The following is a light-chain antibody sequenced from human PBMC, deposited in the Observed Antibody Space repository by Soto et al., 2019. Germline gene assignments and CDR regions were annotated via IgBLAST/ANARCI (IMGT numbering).Light chain of an antibody. CDR3: QQYGRSPPWT. CDR2: GAS. V-gene: IGKV3-20*01. Sequence: EIVLTQSPAIVSLSPGERATLSCRASQSISSSYLAWYQQKPGQAPRLLFYGASSRATVIPDRFSGSGSGTDFTLTISSLEPEDFAVYYCQQYGRSPPWTFGQGTKVDIK. CDR1: QSISSSY. J-gene: IGKJ1*01.